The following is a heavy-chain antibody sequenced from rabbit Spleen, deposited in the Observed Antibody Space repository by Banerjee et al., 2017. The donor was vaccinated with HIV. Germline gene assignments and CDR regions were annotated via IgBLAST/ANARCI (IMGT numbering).Heavy chain of an antibody. CDR3: ARDDGGDGYDYASNL. J-gene: IGHJ4*01. V-gene: IGHV1S40*01. D-gene: IGHD6-1*01. CDR2: INVVTGKA. Sequence: QSLQESGGGLFQPGGSLALTCKASGFDFSSYYMSWFRQAPGEGLTWIACINVVTGKAVYASWAKGRFTFSRTSSTTVTLQMTSLTAADTATYFCARDDGGDGYDYASNLWGQGTLVTVS. CDR1: GFDFSSYY.